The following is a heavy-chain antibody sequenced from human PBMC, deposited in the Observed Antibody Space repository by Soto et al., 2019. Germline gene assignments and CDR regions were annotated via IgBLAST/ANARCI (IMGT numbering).Heavy chain of an antibody. CDR1: GFTFSSYA. CDR3: ARVGLERRLGKDY. V-gene: IGHV3-23*01. CDR2: ISGSGGST. D-gene: IGHD1-1*01. J-gene: IGHJ4*02. Sequence: GGSLRLSCAASGFTFSSYAMSWVRQAPGKGLEWVSAISGSGGSTYYADSVKGRFTISRDNSKNTLYLQMNSLRAEDTAVYYCARVGLERRLGKDYWGQGTLVTVSS.